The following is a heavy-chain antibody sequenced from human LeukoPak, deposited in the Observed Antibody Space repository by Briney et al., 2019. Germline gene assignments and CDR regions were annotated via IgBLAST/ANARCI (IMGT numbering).Heavy chain of an antibody. J-gene: IGHJ4*02. D-gene: IGHD1-26*01. V-gene: IGHV4-31*03. Sequence: SQTLSLTCTVSGGSISSGGYYWSWIRQHPGKGLEWIGYIYYSGSTYYNPSLKSRVTISVDTSKNQFSLKLSSVTAADTAVHYCARARYSGKLFDYWGQGTLVTVSS. CDR2: IYYSGST. CDR1: GGSISSGGYY. CDR3: ARARYSGKLFDY.